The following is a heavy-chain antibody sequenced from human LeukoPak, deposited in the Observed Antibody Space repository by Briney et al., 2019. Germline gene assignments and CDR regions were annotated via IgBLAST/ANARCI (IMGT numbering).Heavy chain of an antibody. CDR3: ARVRRGGSGWYYFDY. D-gene: IGHD6-19*01. J-gene: IGHJ4*02. CDR1: GFTFSSYW. V-gene: IGHV3-7*01. CDR2: IKQDGSEK. Sequence: GGSLRLSCAASGFTFSSYWMNWVRQAPGKGLEWVANIKQDGSEKYYVDSVKGRFTISRDNAKNSLYLQMNSLRAEDTAVYYCARVRRGGSGWYYFDYWGQGTLVTISS.